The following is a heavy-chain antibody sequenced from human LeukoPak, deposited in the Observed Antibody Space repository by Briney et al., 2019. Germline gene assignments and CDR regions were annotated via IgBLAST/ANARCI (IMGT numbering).Heavy chain of an antibody. D-gene: IGHD4-11*01. Sequence: SVKVSCXASGGTFSSYTISWVRQAPGQGLEWMGRIIPILGIANYAQKFQGRVTITADKSTSTAYMELSSLRSEDTAVYYCARVGYSNYFDYWGQGTLVTVSS. CDR3: ARVGYSNYFDY. J-gene: IGHJ4*02. CDR2: IIPILGIA. CDR1: GGTFSSYT. V-gene: IGHV1-69*02.